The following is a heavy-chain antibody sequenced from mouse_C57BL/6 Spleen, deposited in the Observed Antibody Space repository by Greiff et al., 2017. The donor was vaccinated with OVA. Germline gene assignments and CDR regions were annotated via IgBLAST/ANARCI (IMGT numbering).Heavy chain of an antibody. CDR2: IHPNSGST. Sequence: VQLQQSGAELVKPGASVKLSCKASGYTFTSYWMHWVKQRPGQGLEWIGMIHPNSGSTNYNEKFKSKATLTVDKSSSTAYMQLSSLTSEDSAVYYCARNGYYDQYYFDYWGQGTTLTVSS. J-gene: IGHJ2*01. CDR1: GYTFTSYW. D-gene: IGHD2-3*01. CDR3: ARNGYYDQYYFDY. V-gene: IGHV1-64*01.